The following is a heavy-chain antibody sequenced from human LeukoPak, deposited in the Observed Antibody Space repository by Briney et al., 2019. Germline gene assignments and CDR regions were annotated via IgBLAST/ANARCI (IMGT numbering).Heavy chain of an antibody. D-gene: IGHD3-10*01. Sequence: GGSLRLSCAASGFTFSSYAMSWVRQAPGKGLEWVSAISGSGGFTYYADSVKGRLTISRDNSKNTLNLQMNSLRAEDTALYYCAKSPSITVTGDAFDVWGQGTMVTVSS. CDR1: GFTFSSYA. CDR2: ISGSGGFT. J-gene: IGHJ3*01. CDR3: AKSPSITVTGDAFDV. V-gene: IGHV3-23*01.